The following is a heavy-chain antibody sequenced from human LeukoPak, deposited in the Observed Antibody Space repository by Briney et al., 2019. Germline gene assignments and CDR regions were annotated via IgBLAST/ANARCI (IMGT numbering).Heavy chain of an antibody. J-gene: IGHJ4*02. D-gene: IGHD2-21*02. Sequence: GGSLRLSCAASGFPFTKHWMHWVRQVPGKGLLWVSLINPDGSYTTYADSVRGRFTISRDNTKNTLYLQMNTLRAEDTAVYYCASQGAWGDLDYWGQGTLVTVSS. CDR2: INPDGSYT. V-gene: IGHV3-74*03. CDR1: GFPFTKHW. CDR3: ASQGAWGDLDY.